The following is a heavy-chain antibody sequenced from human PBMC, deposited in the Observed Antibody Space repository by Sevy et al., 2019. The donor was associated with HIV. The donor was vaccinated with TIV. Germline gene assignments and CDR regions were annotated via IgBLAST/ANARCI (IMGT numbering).Heavy chain of an antibody. J-gene: IGHJ4*02. V-gene: IGHV5-51*01. CDR1: GYYFSRYW. D-gene: IGHD2-21*02. CDR2: IYPGDSDT. Sequence: GESLKISCKTSGYYFSRYWIGWVRQMPGKGLEWIGVIYPGDSDTKYSPSFQGRVTVSADKSLNTAYLQWGSLRASDTAVYYCARSLGQVTTDYWGQGTLVTVSS. CDR3: ARSLGQVTTDY.